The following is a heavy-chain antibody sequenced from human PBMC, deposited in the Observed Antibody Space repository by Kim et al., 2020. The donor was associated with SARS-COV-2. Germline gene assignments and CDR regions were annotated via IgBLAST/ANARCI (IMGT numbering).Heavy chain of an antibody. CDR3: ATDSGHNTFDN. V-gene: IGHV3-7*01. CDR1: GITFSNQW. CDR2: IKQDGSEK. Sequence: GGSLRLSCVDSGITFSNQWMTWVRQAPGQGLEWVGSIKQDGSEKYYLDHVKGRFTISRDNAENSLYLQMNSLRAEDTAVYYCATDSGHNTFDNWGQGTLV. J-gene: IGHJ4*02. D-gene: IGHD3-10*01.